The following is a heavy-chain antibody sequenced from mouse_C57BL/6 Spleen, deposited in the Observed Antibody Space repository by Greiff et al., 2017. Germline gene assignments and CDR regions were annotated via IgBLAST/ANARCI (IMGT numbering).Heavy chain of an antibody. V-gene: IGHV1-82*01. Sequence: VQLQQSGPELVKPGASVKISCKASGYAFSSSWMNWVKQRPGKGLEWIGRIYPGDGDTNYNGKFKGKATLTADKSSSTAYMQLSSLTSEDSAVYFCARDGNYGVYFDYWGQGTTLTVSS. CDR1: GYAFSSSW. D-gene: IGHD2-1*01. CDR2: IYPGDGDT. J-gene: IGHJ2*01. CDR3: ARDGNYGVYFDY.